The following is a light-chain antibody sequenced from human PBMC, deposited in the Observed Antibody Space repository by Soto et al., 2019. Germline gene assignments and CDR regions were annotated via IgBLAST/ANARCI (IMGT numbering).Light chain of an antibody. CDR1: QSIRSN. CDR2: GAS. CDR3: QQYGSSKLT. V-gene: IGKV3-15*01. J-gene: IGKJ4*01. Sequence: EIVMTQSPATLSVSPGERATLSCRASQSIRSNLAWYQQKPGQAPRLLIYGASTRATGIPARFSGSGSGTEFTLSITSLQSEDFAVYYCQQYGSSKLTFGGGTKVEIK.